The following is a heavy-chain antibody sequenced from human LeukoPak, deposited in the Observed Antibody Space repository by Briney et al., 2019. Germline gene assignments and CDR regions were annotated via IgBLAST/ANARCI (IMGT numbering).Heavy chain of an antibody. J-gene: IGHJ6*03. CDR3: ARGRVSSSTWYSTYYYFFYMDF. V-gene: IGHV4-59*01. D-gene: IGHD4-11*01. CDR2: VDHTGST. CDR1: DDPITMYY. Sequence: SETLSLTCTVSDDPITMYYWTWIRQPPGKGLEWIGYVDHTGSTKFNPSLNGRVSISRDTSNNFFSLRLRSVTAADTAVYFCARGRVSSSTWYSTYYYFFYMDFWGKGTTVTISS.